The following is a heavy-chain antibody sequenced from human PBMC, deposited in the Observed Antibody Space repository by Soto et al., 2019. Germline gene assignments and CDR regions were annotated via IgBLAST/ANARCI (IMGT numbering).Heavy chain of an antibody. J-gene: IGHJ4*02. CDR2: ISDSGGST. Sequence: GGSLRLSCAASGFTFSGYGMHWVRQAPGKGLEWVLSISDSGGSTYSADSVKGRFTISRDNSKNTLYLQMNSLRAEDTSVYYCAKDYYYGSGNYGAPFDYWGQGTLVTSPQ. CDR3: AKDYYYGSGNYGAPFDY. D-gene: IGHD3-10*01. CDR1: GFTFSGYG. V-gene: IGHV3-23*01.